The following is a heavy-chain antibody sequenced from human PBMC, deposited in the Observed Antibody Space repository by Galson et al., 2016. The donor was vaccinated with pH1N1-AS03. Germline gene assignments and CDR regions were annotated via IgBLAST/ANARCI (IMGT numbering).Heavy chain of an antibody. V-gene: IGHV4-4*02. J-gene: IGHJ6*02. CDR3: ARDVLPYSLGLDV. D-gene: IGHD5-18*01. CDR2: VSHAGRT. CDR1: GDSISTSNW. Sequence: SETLSLTCAVSGDSISTSNWWSWVRQPPGKGLEWIGEVSHAGRTNYSPSLKSLVTISLDKSKNQFSLQLTSVTAADTAVYYCARDVLPYSLGLDVWGQGTTVTVSS.